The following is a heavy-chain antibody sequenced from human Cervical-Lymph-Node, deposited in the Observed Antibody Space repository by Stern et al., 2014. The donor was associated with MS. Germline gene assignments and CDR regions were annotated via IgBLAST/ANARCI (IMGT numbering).Heavy chain of an antibody. J-gene: IGHJ6*02. V-gene: IGHV4-4*07. D-gene: IGHD3-10*01. Sequence: QVQLQESGPGKVKPSETLSLTCSVSGGSISSYYCSWVRQPAGKGLEWIGRINTFGSTNFNPSLRSRLTMSVATSKTQFSLKLKSVTAADTAVYYCARGVLGFGEFPYGMDVWGQGTTVTVSS. CDR1: GGSISSYY. CDR2: INTFGST. CDR3: ARGVLGFGEFPYGMDV.